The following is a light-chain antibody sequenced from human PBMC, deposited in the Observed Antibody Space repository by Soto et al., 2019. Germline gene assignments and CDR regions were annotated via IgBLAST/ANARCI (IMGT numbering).Light chain of an antibody. CDR3: QQYDDSPQLT. CDR2: GAS. CDR1: QSVGTN. J-gene: IGKJ4*01. V-gene: IGKV3-15*01. Sequence: EIVMTQSPVTLSLSPGERATLSCRASQSVGTNLAWYQQKPGQAPGLLISGASTRATGIPDRFSGSGSGTEFTLTISSRQYEDVAIYYCQQYDDSPQLTFGGGTKLEIK.